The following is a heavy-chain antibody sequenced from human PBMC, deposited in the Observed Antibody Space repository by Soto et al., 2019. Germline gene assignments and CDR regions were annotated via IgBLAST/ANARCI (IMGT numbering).Heavy chain of an antibody. V-gene: IGHV1-8*01. D-gene: IGHD7-27*01. CDR2: MNPNNGNT. CDR3: ARGPRNWGVDY. CDR1: AYTFTSYD. J-gene: IGHJ4*02. Sequence: QVQLVQSGAEVKKPGASVKVSCKAAAYTFTSYDINWVRQATGQDFEWMGWMNPNNGNTAYAQKFQGRVTMTRDTSKSTALMELRSLTSEDTAVYYCARGPRNWGVDYWGQGTLVTVSS.